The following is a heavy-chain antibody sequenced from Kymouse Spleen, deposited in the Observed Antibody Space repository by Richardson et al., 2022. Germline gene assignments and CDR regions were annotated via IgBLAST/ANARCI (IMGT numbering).Heavy chain of an antibody. CDR2: IYYSGST. V-gene: IGHV4-59*01. CDR1: GGSISSYY. CDR3: AREMIAVAGTGAFDI. D-gene: IGHD6-19*01. J-gene: IGHJ3*02. Sequence: QVQLQESGPGLVKPSETLSLTCTVSGGSISSYYWSWIRQPPGKGLEWIGYIYYSGSTNYNPSLKSRVTISVDTSKNQFSLKLSSVTAADTAVYYCAREMIAVAGTGAFDIWGQGTMVTVSS.